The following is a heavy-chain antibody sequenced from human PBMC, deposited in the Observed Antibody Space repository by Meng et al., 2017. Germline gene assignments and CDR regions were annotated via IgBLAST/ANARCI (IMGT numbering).Heavy chain of an antibody. V-gene: IGHV4-39*07. CDR2: IYYSGST. CDR1: GGSISSSSYY. CDR3: ARVRYGYYDRNVYFQH. D-gene: IGHD4-17*01. J-gene: IGHJ1*01. Sequence: GSLRLSCTVSGGSISSSSYYWGWIRQPPGKGLEWIGSIYYSGSTYYNPSLKSRVTISVDTSKNQFSLKLSSVTAADTAVYYCARVRYGYYDRNVYFQHWGQGTLVTVSS.